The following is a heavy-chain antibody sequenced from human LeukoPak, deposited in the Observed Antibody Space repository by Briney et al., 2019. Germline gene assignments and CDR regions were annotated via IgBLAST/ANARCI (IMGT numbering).Heavy chain of an antibody. CDR1: GFTFSSYS. V-gene: IGHV3-21*01. Sequence: GGSLRLSCAASGFTFSSYSMNWVRQAPGKGLEWVSSISSSSSYIYYADSVKGRFTISRDNAKNSLYLQMNSLRAEDTAVYYCASDRGSYSSSPRDYWGQGTPVTVSS. D-gene: IGHD6-13*01. CDR3: ASDRGSYSSSPRDY. J-gene: IGHJ4*02. CDR2: ISSSSSYI.